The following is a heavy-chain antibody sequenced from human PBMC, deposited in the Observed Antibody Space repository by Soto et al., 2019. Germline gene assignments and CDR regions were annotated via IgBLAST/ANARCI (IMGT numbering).Heavy chain of an antibody. Sequence: QVQLVESGGGVVQPGTSLRLSCAASGFTFSSYAMHWVRQAPGKGLEWVAVISYDGSNKYYADSVKGRFTISRDNSKNTLYLQMNSLRAEDTAVYYCARDWGLDSSSWYGDYWRQGTLVTVSS. CDR2: ISYDGSNK. V-gene: IGHV3-30-3*01. J-gene: IGHJ4*02. D-gene: IGHD6-13*01. CDR1: GFTFSSYA. CDR3: ARDWGLDSSSWYGDY.